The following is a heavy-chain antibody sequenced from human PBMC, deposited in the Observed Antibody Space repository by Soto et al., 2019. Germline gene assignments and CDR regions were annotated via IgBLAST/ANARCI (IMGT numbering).Heavy chain of an antibody. Sequence: QVQLVESGGGVVQPGRSLRLSCAASGFTFSSYGMHWVRQAPGKGLEWVAVIWYDGSNKYYADSVKGRFTISRDNPKNTLYLQMNSLRAEDTAVYYCARCGYSYGQINWFDPWGQGTLVTVSS. CDR2: IWYDGSNK. D-gene: IGHD5-18*01. CDR1: GFTFSSYG. V-gene: IGHV3-33*01. J-gene: IGHJ5*02. CDR3: ARCGYSYGQINWFDP.